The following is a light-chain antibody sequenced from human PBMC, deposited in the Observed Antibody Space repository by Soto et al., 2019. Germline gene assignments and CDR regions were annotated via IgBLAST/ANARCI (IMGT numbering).Light chain of an antibody. V-gene: IGKV3-15*01. Sequence: EIVLTQSPATLSLSPGERATLFCRASQSVSSYFAWYQQKAGQSPRLLIYGASTRAAETPARFSGSGSETEFTLTISSLQSEDFAVYYCQQYSKWPLTFGGGKGGYQ. CDR2: GAS. J-gene: IGKJ4*01. CDR3: QQYSKWPLT. CDR1: QSVSSY.